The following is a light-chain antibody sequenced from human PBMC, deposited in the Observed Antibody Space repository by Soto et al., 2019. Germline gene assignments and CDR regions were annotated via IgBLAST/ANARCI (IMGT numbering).Light chain of an antibody. CDR1: SSDVGGYNY. J-gene: IGLJ3*02. V-gene: IGLV2-8*01. Sequence: QSALTQPPSASGSPGQSVTISCTGTSSDVGGYNYVSWYQQHPGKAPKVMIYEVTKRPSGVPDRFSGSKSGNTASLTVSGLKAEDEADYYCSSYAGNNIWVFGGGTKLTVL. CDR2: EVT. CDR3: SSYAGNNIWV.